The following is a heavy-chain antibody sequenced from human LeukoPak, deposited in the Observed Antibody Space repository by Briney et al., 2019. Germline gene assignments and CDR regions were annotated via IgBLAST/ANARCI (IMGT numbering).Heavy chain of an antibody. CDR3: ARDGGGFRSRGYHQWFDP. CDR1: GYTFTTQG. CDR2: INPYNGNT. D-gene: IGHD1-26*01. V-gene: IGHV1-18*01. J-gene: IGHJ5*02. Sequence: GASVKVSCKASGYTFTTQGITWVRQAPGQGLEWMGWINPYNGNTHYAQRLQGRVIMTTDTSTSTAYMELRSLRSEDTAVYYCARDGGGFRSRGYHQWFDPWGQGTLVTVSS.